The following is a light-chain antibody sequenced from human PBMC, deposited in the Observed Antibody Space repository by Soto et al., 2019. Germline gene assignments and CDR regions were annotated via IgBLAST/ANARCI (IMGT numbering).Light chain of an antibody. Sequence: QSVLTQAASVSGSPGQSITISCTGTSSDVGGYNYVSWYQQHPGKAPKLMIYAVSNRPSGVSNRFSGSKSGNTASLTISGLQAEDEADYYCSSYTSSSTLDWVFGGGTQLPVL. CDR1: SSDVGGYNY. CDR3: SSYTSSSTLDWV. J-gene: IGLJ3*02. CDR2: AVS. V-gene: IGLV2-14*01.